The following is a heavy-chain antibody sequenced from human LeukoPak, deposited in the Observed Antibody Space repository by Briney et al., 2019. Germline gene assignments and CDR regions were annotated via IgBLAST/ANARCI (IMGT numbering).Heavy chain of an antibody. CDR1: GYIFARYA. D-gene: IGHD5-24*01. J-gene: IGHJ4*02. Sequence: GASVKVSCKASGYIFARYAIQWVRQAPGQGLEWMGWINTDTGEPTYAQGFTGRFVFSLDTSVSTAFLQITGLKAEDTAVYYCARPLEGYNFPGESGVWGQGTLVIVSS. V-gene: IGHV7-4-1*02. CDR3: ARPLEGYNFPGESGV. CDR2: INTDTGEP.